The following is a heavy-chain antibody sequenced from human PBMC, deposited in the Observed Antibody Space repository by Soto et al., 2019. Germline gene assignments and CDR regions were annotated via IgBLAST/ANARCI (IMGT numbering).Heavy chain of an antibody. CDR1: GYTFTSYY. CDR3: ARHYQYDYGDYVIRSYFDY. D-gene: IGHD4-17*01. CDR2: INPSGGST. J-gene: IGHJ4*02. V-gene: IGHV1-46*03. Sequence: ASVKVSCKASGYTFTSYYMHWVRQAPGQGLEWMGIINPSGGSTSYAQKFQGRVTMTRDTSTSTVYMELSSLRSEDTAVYYCARHYQYDYGDYVIRSYFDYWGQGTLVTVSS.